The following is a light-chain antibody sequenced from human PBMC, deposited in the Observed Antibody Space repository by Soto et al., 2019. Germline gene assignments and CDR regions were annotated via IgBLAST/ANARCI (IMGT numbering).Light chain of an antibody. CDR2: RDN. V-gene: IGLV1-47*01. Sequence: QSVLTQPPSVSGTPGQRVTISCSGGISNIATNYVHWFQQLPGTAPKVLSNRDNQRPSGVPDRFSGSKSGTSASLAISGLRSEDEAEYYCAAWDDTVRSYVFGTGTKADRP. CDR1: ISNIATNY. CDR3: AAWDDTVRSYV. J-gene: IGLJ1*01.